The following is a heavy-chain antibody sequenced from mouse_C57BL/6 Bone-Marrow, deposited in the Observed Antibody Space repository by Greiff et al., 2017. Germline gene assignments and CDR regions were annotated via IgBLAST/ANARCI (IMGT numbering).Heavy chain of an antibody. CDR2: LDPSDSYT. V-gene: IGHV1-50*01. J-gene: IGHJ2*01. D-gene: IGHD1-1*01. CDR1: GYTFTSYW. CDR3: AVKYDGSSYGDD. Sequence: QVQLQQPGAELVKPGASVKLSCKASGYTFTSYWMQWVKQRPGQGLEWIGELDPSDSYTNYNQKFKGKATLTVETSSSPAYMQLSSLTAEDSAVYYCAVKYDGSSYGDDWGQGTTLTVSS.